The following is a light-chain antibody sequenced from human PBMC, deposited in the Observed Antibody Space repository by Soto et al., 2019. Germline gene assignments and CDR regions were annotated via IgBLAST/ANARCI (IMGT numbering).Light chain of an antibody. J-gene: IGKJ5*01. CDR1: ESSGSSY. V-gene: IGKV3-20*01. CDR2: GAS. CDR3: QQHGDAPIT. Sequence: EVRFRHPARILSLSPNERATLSCRVSESSGSSYLAWYQQKPGRAPGLLIYGASSRATGIPDRFSGSGSGTDFSLNISRLEPEDFAVYYCQQHGDAPITFGQGTRLEI.